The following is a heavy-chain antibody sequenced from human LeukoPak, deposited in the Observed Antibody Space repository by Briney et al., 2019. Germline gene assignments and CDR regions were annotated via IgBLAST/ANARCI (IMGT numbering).Heavy chain of an antibody. CDR3: ARVYCSSTSCRYAFDY. CDR2: MNPNSGNT. Sequence: ASVKVSCKASGYTFTSYDINWVRQATGQGLEWMGWMNPNSGNTGYAQKFQGRVTMTRNTSISTAYMELSSLRSEDTAVYYCARVYCSSTSCRYAFDYWGQGTLVTVSS. V-gene: IGHV1-8*01. CDR1: GYTFTSYD. J-gene: IGHJ4*02. D-gene: IGHD2-2*01.